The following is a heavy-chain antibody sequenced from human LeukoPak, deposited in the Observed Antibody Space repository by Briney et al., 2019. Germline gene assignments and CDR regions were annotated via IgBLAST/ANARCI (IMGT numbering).Heavy chain of an antibody. J-gene: IGHJ4*02. CDR2: IKQDGSEK. CDR1: GFTFSSYW. Sequence: AGGSLRLSCAASGFTFSSYWMSWVRQAPGKGLEWVANIKQDGSEKYYVDSVKGRFTISRENAKNSLYLQMNSLRAEDTAVYYCARLSPTWYFDYWGQGTLVTVSS. CDR3: ARLSPTWYFDY. V-gene: IGHV3-7*01.